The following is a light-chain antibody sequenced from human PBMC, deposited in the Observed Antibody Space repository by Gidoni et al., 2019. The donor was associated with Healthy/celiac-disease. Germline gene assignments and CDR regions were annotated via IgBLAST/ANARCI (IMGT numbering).Light chain of an antibody. J-gene: IGKJ2*01. Sequence: EIVLTQSPGTLSLSPGERATLSCRASQSVSSSYLAWYQQKPGQAPRLLIYGASSRATGIPDRFSGSGSGTDFTLTISRLEPEDFAVYYCQQYGTSRRLFGQXTKLEIK. CDR3: QQYGTSRRL. V-gene: IGKV3-20*01. CDR1: QSVSSSY. CDR2: GAS.